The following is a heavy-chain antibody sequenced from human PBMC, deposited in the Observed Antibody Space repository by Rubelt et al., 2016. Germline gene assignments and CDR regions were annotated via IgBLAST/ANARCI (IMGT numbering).Heavy chain of an antibody. Sequence: QMQLQESGPGLVKPSETLSLTCTVSGGSISTYYWSWIRQPPGKGLEWIGSIYSSGSTYYNPSLKSRVTISVDKSKNQFSLKLNSVTAADTAVYYCARDPIYGMDVWGQGTTVTVSS. CDR3: ARDPIYGMDV. J-gene: IGHJ6*02. V-gene: IGHV4-59*12. CDR1: GGSISTYY. CDR2: IYSSGST.